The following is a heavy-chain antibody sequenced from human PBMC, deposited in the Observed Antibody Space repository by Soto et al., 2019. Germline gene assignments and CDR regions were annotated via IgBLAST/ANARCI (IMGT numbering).Heavy chain of an antibody. V-gene: IGHV3-33*01. CDR2: IWYDGSNK. CDR3: AREGVIVVEGGYYFAD. Sequence: QVQLVESGGGVVQPGRSLRLSCEASGFTFSSYGMHWVRQAPGKGLEWVAVIWYDGSNKYYADSMKGRFTISRDNSKNTLYLQMNSLRAEDTVVYYCAREGVIVVEGGYYFADWGQGTLVTVSS. CDR1: GFTFSSYG. D-gene: IGHD3-22*01. J-gene: IGHJ4*02.